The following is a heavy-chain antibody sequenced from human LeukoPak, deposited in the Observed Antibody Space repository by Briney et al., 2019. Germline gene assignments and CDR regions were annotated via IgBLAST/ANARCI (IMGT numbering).Heavy chain of an antibody. D-gene: IGHD2-2*01. CDR3: ARDRPTIVVVPAAIIVPDAFDI. J-gene: IGHJ3*02. Sequence: GGSLRLSCAASGFTVSSNYMSWVRQAPGKGLEWVSVIYSGGSTYYADSVKGRFTISRDNSKNTLYPQMNSLRAEDTAVYYCARDRPTIVVVPAAIIVPDAFDIWGQGTMVTVSS. CDR2: IYSGGST. V-gene: IGHV3-53*01. CDR1: GFTVSSNY.